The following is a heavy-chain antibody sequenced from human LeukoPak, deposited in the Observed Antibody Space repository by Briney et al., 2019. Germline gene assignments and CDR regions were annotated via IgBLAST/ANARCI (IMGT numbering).Heavy chain of an antibody. J-gene: IGHJ5*02. CDR2: ISWNSGSI. CDR1: GFTFDDYA. D-gene: IGHD3-10*01. V-gene: IGHV3-9*01. CDR3: ARGLFPQYYYGSGSYYSPPRPFDP. Sequence: PGGSLRLSCAASGFTFDDYAMHWVRQAPGKGLEWVSGISWNSGSIGYADSVKGRFTISRDNAKNTLYLQMNSLRAEDTAVYYCARGLFPQYYYGSGSYYSPPRPFDPWGQGTLVTVSS.